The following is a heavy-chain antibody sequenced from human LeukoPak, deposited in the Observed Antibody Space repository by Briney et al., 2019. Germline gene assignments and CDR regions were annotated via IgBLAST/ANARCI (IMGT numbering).Heavy chain of an antibody. V-gene: IGHV4-59*08. J-gene: IGHJ3*02. D-gene: IGHD3-22*01. CDR2: IYYSGST. CDR1: GGSISSYY. Sequence: SETLSLTCTVSGGSISSYYWSLIRQPPGKGLEWIGYIYYSGSTNYNPSLKSRVTISVDTSKNQFSLKLSSVTAADTAVYYCARRPYYYDSSGYYSDAFDIWGQGTMVTVSS. CDR3: ARRPYYYDSSGYYSDAFDI.